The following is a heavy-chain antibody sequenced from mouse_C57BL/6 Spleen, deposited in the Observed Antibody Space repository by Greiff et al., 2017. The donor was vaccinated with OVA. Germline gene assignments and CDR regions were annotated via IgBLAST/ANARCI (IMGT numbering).Heavy chain of an antibody. Sequence: EVQRVESGPGLVKPSPSLSLTCSVTGYSITSGYFWNWIRQLPGNKLEWMGYISYDGSTNYNPSLKNRISITRDTSKNQFFLKLNSVTTEDTATYYCARGGGSSYWYFDVWGTGTTVTVSS. J-gene: IGHJ1*03. V-gene: IGHV3-6*01. CDR1: GYSITSGYF. CDR3: ARGGGSSYWYFDV. D-gene: IGHD1-1*01. CDR2: ISYDGST.